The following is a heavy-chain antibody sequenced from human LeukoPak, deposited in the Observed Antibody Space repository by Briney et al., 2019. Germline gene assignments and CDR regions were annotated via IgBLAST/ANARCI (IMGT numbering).Heavy chain of an antibody. CDR3: ARNLYCSGGSCYIGEIDY. J-gene: IGHJ4*02. Sequence: ASVKVSCKASGYTFTSYYMHWVRQAPGQGLEWMGIINPSGGSTSYAQKFQGRATMTRDTSTSTVYMELSSLRSEDTAVYYCARNLYCSGGSCYIGEIDYWGQGTLVTVSS. V-gene: IGHV1-46*01. D-gene: IGHD2-15*01. CDR1: GYTFTSYY. CDR2: INPSGGST.